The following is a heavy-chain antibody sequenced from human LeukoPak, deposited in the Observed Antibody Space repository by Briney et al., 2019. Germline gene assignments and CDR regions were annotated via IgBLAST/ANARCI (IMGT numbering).Heavy chain of an antibody. CDR2: ISAYNGNT. V-gene: IGHV1-18*01. CDR3: ALLNVDIVATMPFDY. CDR1: GYTFTSYG. J-gene: IGHJ4*02. D-gene: IGHD5-12*01. Sequence: ASVKVSCKASGYTFTSYGISWVRQAPGQGLEWMGWISAYNGNTNYAQKLQGRVTMTTDTSTSTAYMELRSLRSDDTAVYYCALLNVDIVATMPFDYWGQGTLVTVPS.